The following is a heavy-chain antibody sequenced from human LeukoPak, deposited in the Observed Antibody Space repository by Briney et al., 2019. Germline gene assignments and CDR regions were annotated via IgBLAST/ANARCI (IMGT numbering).Heavy chain of an antibody. CDR3: ARDNSGGSTWWFDP. J-gene: IGHJ5*02. Sequence: ASVTVSCKASGYTFTSYGISWVRQAPGQGLEWMGIINPSGSYTSYAQKFQGRVTMTRDTSTSTVYMELSSLRSEDTAVYYCARDNSGGSTWWFDPWGQGTLVTVSS. V-gene: IGHV1-46*01. D-gene: IGHD2-15*01. CDR1: GYTFTSYG. CDR2: INPSGSYT.